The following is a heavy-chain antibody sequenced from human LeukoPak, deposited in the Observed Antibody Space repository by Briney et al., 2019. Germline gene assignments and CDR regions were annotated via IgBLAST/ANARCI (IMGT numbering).Heavy chain of an antibody. J-gene: IGHJ3*01. D-gene: IGHD4-23*01. Sequence: PGGSLRLSCAVSGFIFNSYAMSWVRQAPGKGLEWVSTITATTRSTSYADSVKGRFTISRDNSKRTLYLQMNSLRVEDTAMYYCAKDPNGDYVGAFDFWGQGTLVSVSS. CDR3: AKDPNGDYVGAFDF. CDR2: ITATTRST. CDR1: GFIFNSYA. V-gene: IGHV3-23*01.